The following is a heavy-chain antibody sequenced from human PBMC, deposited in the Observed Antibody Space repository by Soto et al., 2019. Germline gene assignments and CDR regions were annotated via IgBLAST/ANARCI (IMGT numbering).Heavy chain of an antibody. CDR1: GYTFNSYS. CDR3: ARALSGSEGSGMDV. J-gene: IGHJ6*02. D-gene: IGHD3-10*01. Sequence: QVQLVQSGAEVKKPGASVKVSCRASGYTFNSYSISWVRQAPGHGLECMGWISAYNGNINHAQKLQGRVTMTTDTSTSTAYMELRSLRSDDTAVYYCARALSGSEGSGMDVWGQGTTVTVSS. V-gene: IGHV1-18*01. CDR2: ISAYNGNI.